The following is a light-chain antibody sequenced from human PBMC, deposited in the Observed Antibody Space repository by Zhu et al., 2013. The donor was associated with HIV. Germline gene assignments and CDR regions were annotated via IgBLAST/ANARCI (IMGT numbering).Light chain of an antibody. Sequence: IVLTQSPGTLSLSPGERATLSCRASEIFSRSYLAWYQQKVGQSPRLLISGASTRATGVPARFSGSGSGTEFTLTISSLQPDDFATYYCLHYNKISTAFGQGTKLDI. J-gene: IGKJ2*01. CDR3: LHYNKISTA. V-gene: IGKV3-15*01. CDR2: GAS. CDR1: EIFSRSY.